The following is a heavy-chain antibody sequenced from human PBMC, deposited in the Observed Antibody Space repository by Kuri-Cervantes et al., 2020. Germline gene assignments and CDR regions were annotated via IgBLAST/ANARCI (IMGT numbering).Heavy chain of an antibody. CDR1: GFTFSSYS. J-gene: IGHJ5*02. CDR2: ISSSSSYI. V-gene: IGHV3-21*01. CDR3: ARDTDTTSAYQILDP. D-gene: IGHD3-22*01. Sequence: GGSLRLSCAASGFTFSSYSMNWVRQAPGEGLEWVSSISSSSSYIYYADSVKGRFTISRDNAKNTLYLQMNSLGAEDTAVYYCARDTDTTSAYQILDPWGQGTLVTVSS.